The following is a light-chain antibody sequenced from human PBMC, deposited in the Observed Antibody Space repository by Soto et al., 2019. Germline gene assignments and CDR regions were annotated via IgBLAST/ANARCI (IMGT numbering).Light chain of an antibody. CDR2: AAS. CDR3: QKYNSAPYT. CDR1: QDISNY. V-gene: IGKV1-27*01. Sequence: DFQMTQSPSSLSASVGDRGTITCRASQDISNYLAWYQQKPGKVPNVLIYAASTLQSGVPSRFSGSGSGTDFTLTISSLQPEDVATYYCQKYNSAPYTFGQGTKLEIK. J-gene: IGKJ2*01.